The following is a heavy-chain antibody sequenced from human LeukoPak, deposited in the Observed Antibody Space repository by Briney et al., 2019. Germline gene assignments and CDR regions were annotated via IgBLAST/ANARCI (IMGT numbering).Heavy chain of an antibody. J-gene: IGHJ6*02. D-gene: IGHD6-13*01. CDR2: ISSGSSYI. CDR1: GFTFSSYS. CDR3: ARRKQQLVLLNYGMDV. Sequence: PGGSLRLSCAASGFTFSSYSMNWVRQAPGKGLEWVSCISSGSSYIYYADSVKGRFTISRDNAKNSLYLQMNSLRAEDTAVCYCARRKQQLVLLNYGMDVWGQGTMVTVSS. V-gene: IGHV3-21*01.